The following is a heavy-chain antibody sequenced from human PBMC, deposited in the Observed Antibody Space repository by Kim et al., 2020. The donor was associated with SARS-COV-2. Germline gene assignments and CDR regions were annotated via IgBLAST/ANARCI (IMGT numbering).Heavy chain of an antibody. V-gene: IGHV3-21*01. Sequence: GGSLRLSCAASGFIFSSYSMAWGRQAPGKGLEWVSSISSSSDYIYYADSVKGRFTFSRDNAKNSLYLQMNSLRAEDTALYYCLRLLNGYFDYWCQGVPVTVSS. J-gene: IGHJ4*02. CDR2: ISSSSDYI. D-gene: IGHD2-8*01. CDR3: LRLLNGYFDY. CDR1: GFIFSSYS.